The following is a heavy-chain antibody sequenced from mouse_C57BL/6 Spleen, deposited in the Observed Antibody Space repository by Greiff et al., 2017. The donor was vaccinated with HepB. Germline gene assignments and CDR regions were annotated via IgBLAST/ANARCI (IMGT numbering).Heavy chain of an antibody. Sequence: VQLQQSGPELVKPGASVKMSCKASGYTFTDYNMHWVKQSHGKSLEWIGYINPNNGGTSYNQKFKGKATLTVNKSSSTAYMELRSLTSEDSAVYYCAREGYDGYYGYFDVWGTGTTVTVSS. V-gene: IGHV1-22*01. J-gene: IGHJ1*03. CDR2: INPNNGGT. CDR1: GYTFTDYN. CDR3: AREGYDGYYGYFDV. D-gene: IGHD2-3*01.